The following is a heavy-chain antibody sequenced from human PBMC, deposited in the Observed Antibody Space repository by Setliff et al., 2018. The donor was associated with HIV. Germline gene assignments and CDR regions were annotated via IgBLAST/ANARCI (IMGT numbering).Heavy chain of an antibody. CDR1: GGSFSGYF. Sequence: PSETLSLTCTVYGGSFSGYFWSWIRQPPGKGLEWIGEINHSGSTNYNPSLKSRVTISVDTSKNQFSLKLRSVTAADTAVYYCARGWYSDYVWGSYRSYYLDYWGQGTLVTVSS. CDR3: ARGWYSDYVWGSYRSYYLDY. V-gene: IGHV4-34*01. CDR2: INHSGST. J-gene: IGHJ4*02. D-gene: IGHD3-16*02.